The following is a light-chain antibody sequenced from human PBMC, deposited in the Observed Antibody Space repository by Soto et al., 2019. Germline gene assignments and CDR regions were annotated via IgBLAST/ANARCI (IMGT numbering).Light chain of an antibody. CDR3: QQYYTSVA. CDR1: QSVLYSSNNENY. CDR2: RAS. V-gene: IGKV4-1*01. Sequence: DVLMTQSPDSLAVSLGERATINCKASQSVLYSSNNENYLAWYQQKPGQPPKLLIYRASTRVSGVPDRFSGSGSGTDFTLTISSLQAEDVAVYYCQQYYTSVAFGQGTRLEIK. J-gene: IGKJ5*01.